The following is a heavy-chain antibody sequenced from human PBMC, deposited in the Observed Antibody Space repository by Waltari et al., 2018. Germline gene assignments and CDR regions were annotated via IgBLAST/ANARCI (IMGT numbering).Heavy chain of an antibody. V-gene: IGHV3-9*01. D-gene: IGHD3-16*01. CDR2: ISVNMGSI. CDR3: TKDYQGAVTGLKGFGYFDY. CDR1: GFTFDDHA. Sequence: EVQLVESGGGLVQPGRSLRLSCAGYGFTFDDHAMHWVRQVPGKGFEWGLGISVNMGSIGYVDSVKGRCTISRDNAKKSLYLQMNNLRTEDTAFYYCTKDYQGAVTGLKGFGYFDYWGQGILVTVSS. J-gene: IGHJ4*02.